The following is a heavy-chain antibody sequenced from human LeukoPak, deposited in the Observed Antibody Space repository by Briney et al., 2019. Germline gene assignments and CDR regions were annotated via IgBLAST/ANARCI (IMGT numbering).Heavy chain of an antibody. Sequence: GESLKISCKGSGYSFTSYWIGWVRQMPGKGLEWMGIIYPGDSDTRYSPSFQGQVTISADKSISTAYLQWSSLKASDTAIYYCARSRCYSTSCYRGFDSWGQGTLVTVSS. CDR3: ARSRCYSTSCYRGFDS. CDR2: IYPGDSDT. V-gene: IGHV5-51*01. J-gene: IGHJ4*02. D-gene: IGHD2-2*02. CDR1: GYSFTSYW.